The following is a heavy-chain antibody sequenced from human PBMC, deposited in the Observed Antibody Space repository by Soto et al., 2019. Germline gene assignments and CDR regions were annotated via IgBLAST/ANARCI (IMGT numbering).Heavy chain of an antibody. Sequence: QGQLVQSGTEVKKPGASVKVSCKASGYTFTNYFIHWVRQAPGQGLEWMGRINPSDGSTTYAQKFQGRITMTRDSSTSTVYMEQSSLRSEGTAVYYCARGGPEMATIGSFDYWGKGTLVTVSS. CDR1: GYTFTNYF. D-gene: IGHD5-12*01. CDR3: ARGGPEMATIGSFDY. CDR2: INPSDGST. J-gene: IGHJ4*02. V-gene: IGHV1-46*01.